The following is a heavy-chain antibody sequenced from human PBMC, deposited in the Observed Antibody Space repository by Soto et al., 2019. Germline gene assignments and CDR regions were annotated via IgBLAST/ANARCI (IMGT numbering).Heavy chain of an antibody. Sequence: QVKLVQSGAEVKKPGASVKDSCKPSGYTFITYGVSWVRQAPGQGLDWLGWISTYNGNTRYAERLQGRVTRTTGTTSSTQGSQMGYLASGLAPVYSWARVQTDYYINRVNYVLDYWGQGTLVTVSS. J-gene: IGHJ4*02. CDR2: ISTYNGNT. CDR1: GYTFITYG. D-gene: IGHD3-16*01. CDR3: ARVQTDYYINRVNYVLDY. V-gene: IGHV1-18*01.